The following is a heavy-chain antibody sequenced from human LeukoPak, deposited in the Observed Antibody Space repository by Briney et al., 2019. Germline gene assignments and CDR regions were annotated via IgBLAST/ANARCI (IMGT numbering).Heavy chain of an antibody. D-gene: IGHD6-19*01. J-gene: IGHJ4*02. CDR2: ISAKKGNT. Sequence: ASVQVSCQTSGYTFTGYYMHWVRQAPGQGLEWMGWISAKKGNTDYAQKLQGRVNMTTDTSTSTAYMELRSLRSDDTAVYYCARDMYSSGRVPFDYWGQGTLVTVSS. CDR1: GYTFTGYY. CDR3: ARDMYSSGRVPFDY. V-gene: IGHV1-18*04.